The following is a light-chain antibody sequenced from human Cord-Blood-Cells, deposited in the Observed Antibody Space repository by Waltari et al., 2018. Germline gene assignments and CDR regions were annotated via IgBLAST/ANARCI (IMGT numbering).Light chain of an antibody. J-gene: IGKJ4*01. CDR1: QSVSSY. Sequence: IVLTQSPATLPLSPGERATLSCRASQSVSSYLAWYQQKPGQAPRLLIYDASNRATGIPARFSGSGSGTDFTLTISSLEPEDFAVYYCQQHSNWLTFGGGTKVEIK. V-gene: IGKV3-11*01. CDR2: DAS. CDR3: QQHSNWLT.